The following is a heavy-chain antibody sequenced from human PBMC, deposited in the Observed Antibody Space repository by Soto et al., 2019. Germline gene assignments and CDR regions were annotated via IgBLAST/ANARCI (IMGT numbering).Heavy chain of an antibody. D-gene: IGHD2-21*01. CDR3: ARVDCGGACYLIYY. Sequence: ASVKVSCKASGYTFSNHAIQWVRQAPGQRLEWLGWINVGNGNTRYSQKFQGRVTISRDTSASTVYMEMSSLRSEDTAVYYCARVDCGGACYLIYYWGPGTLVTVSS. CDR1: GYTFSNHA. J-gene: IGHJ4*02. V-gene: IGHV1-3*01. CDR2: INVGNGNT.